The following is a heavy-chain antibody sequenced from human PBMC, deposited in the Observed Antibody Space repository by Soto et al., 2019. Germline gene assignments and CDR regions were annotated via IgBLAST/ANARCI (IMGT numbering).Heavy chain of an antibody. CDR3: ARDIAEMSGV. CDR2: ISSSSSYI. J-gene: IGHJ1*01. CDR1: GFTFSSST. Sequence: GGSLRLSCTGSGFTFSSSTMTWVRQGPGKGLEWVSSISSSSSYIYFADSLKGRFTISRDNAKNSLYLQMNSLRAEDTAVYYCARDIAEMSGVRGQGTQGTVSS. V-gene: IGHV3-21*06. D-gene: IGHD2-8*01.